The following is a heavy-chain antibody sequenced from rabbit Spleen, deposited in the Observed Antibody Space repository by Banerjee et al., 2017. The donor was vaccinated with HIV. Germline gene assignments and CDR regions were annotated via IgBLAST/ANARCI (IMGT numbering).Heavy chain of an antibody. CDR2: IDTGSSGNT. J-gene: IGHJ3*01. Sequence: QSLEESGGDLVKPGASLTLTCTASGFSFSTRYYMCWVRQAPGKGLEWIGCIDTGSSGNTYYASWAKGRFTISKTSSTTVTLQMTSLTAADTATYFCARDALGFALTSYSSTFWGPGTLVTVS. CDR3: ARDALGFALTSYSSTF. D-gene: IGHD1-1*01. CDR1: GFSFSTRYY. V-gene: IGHV1S40*01.